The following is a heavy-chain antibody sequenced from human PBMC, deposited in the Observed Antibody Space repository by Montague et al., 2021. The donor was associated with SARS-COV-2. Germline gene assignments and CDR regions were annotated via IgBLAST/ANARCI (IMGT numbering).Heavy chain of an antibody. J-gene: IGHJ6*02. CDR3: ARAFTDWLRYYGMDV. D-gene: IGHD3-9*01. CDR2: LYYSGGT. CDR1: GGSISSSSYY. V-gene: IGHV4-39*01. Sequence: SETRSLTCTVSGGSISSSSYYWGRLRPPPGKGLEWIGSLYYSGGTYYTPSIKSRVTISVYTSKNQFSLKLSSVTAADTAVYDCARAFTDWLRYYGMDVWGQGTTVTVSS.